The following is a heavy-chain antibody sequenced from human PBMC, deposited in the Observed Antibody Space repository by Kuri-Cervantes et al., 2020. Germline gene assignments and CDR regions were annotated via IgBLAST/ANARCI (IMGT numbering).Heavy chain of an antibody. V-gene: IGHV1-69*13. CDR2: IIPIFGTA. CDR3: AREGTYCSGGSCYATDAFDI. D-gene: IGHD2-15*01. CDR1: GYTFTSYA. Sequence: SVKVSCKASGYTFTSYAISWVRQAPGQGLEWMGGIIPIFGTANYAQKFQGRVTITADESTSTAYMELSSLRSEDTAVYYCAREGTYCSGGSCYATDAFDIWGQGTMVTVSS. J-gene: IGHJ3*02.